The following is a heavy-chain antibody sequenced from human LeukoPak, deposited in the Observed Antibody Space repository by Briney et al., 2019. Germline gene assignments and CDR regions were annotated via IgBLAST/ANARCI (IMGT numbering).Heavy chain of an antibody. Sequence: SETLSLTCTVSGGSISSSSYYWSWIRQPAGKGLEWIGRIYTSGSTNYNPSLKSRVTISVDTSKNQFSLKLSSVTAADTAVYYCARSRKGYSSSWFDPWGQGTLVTVSS. CDR2: IYTSGST. V-gene: IGHV4-61*02. CDR1: GGSISSSSYY. CDR3: ARSRKGYSSSWFDP. J-gene: IGHJ5*02. D-gene: IGHD6-13*01.